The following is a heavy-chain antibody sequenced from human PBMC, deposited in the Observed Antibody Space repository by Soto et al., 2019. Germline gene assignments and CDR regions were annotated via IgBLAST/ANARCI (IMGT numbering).Heavy chain of an antibody. CDR3: ARYDCSGGSCYLGG. Sequence: QVQLQESGPGLVKPSQTLSLTCTVSGGSISSGGYYWSWIRQHPGKGMEWIGYIYYSGSTYYNPSLKSRVTISVDTSKNQCSLKLSSVTAADTAVYYCARYDCSGGSCYLGGWGQGTMVTVSS. V-gene: IGHV4-31*03. CDR2: IYYSGST. CDR1: GGSISSGGYY. D-gene: IGHD2-15*01. J-gene: IGHJ3*01.